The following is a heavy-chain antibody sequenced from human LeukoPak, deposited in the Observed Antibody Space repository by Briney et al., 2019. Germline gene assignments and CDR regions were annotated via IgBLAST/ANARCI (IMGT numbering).Heavy chain of an antibody. CDR3: ARVGYYGSGSYLSY. CDR2: INPNSGGT. J-gene: IGHJ4*02. CDR1: GYTFTGYY. Sequence: ASVKVSCKASGYTFTGYYMRWVRQAPGQGLEWMGRINPNSGGTNYAQNFQGRVTMTRDTSISTAYMELSRLRSDDTAVYYCARVGYYGSGSYLSYWGQGTLVTVSS. D-gene: IGHD3-10*01. V-gene: IGHV1-2*06.